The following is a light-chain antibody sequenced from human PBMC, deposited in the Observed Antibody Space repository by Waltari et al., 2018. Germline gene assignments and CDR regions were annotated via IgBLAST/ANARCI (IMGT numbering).Light chain of an antibody. CDR1: ALPKRY. V-gene: IGLV3-25*03. CDR2: KDS. CDR3: QSTDTSDSVV. Sequence: SYELTQPPSVSVSPGQTARITCSGDALPKRYAHWYQHKPGQAPVMVIYKDSERPSGIPERFAGSSSGTTVTLTITVVQSDDEADYHCQSTDTSDSVVFGGGTKLTVL. J-gene: IGLJ2*01.